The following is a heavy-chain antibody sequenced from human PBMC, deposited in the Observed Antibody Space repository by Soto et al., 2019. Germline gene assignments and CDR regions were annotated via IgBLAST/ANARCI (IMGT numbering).Heavy chain of an antibody. CDR2: IYHSGST. CDR3: ARSWSYGGGYFDY. CDR1: GGCISSSNW. V-gene: IGHV4-4*02. J-gene: IGHJ4*02. D-gene: IGHD1-26*01. Sequence: QVQLQESGPGLVKPSGTLSLTCAVSGGCISSSNWWSWVRQPPGKGLERIGEIYHSGSTNYNPSLKSRVTISVDKSKNQLSLKLSSVTAADKAVYYCARSWSYGGGYFDYWGQGTLVTVSS.